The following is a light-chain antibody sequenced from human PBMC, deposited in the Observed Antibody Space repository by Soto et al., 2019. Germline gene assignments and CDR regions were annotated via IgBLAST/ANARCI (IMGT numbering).Light chain of an antibody. CDR1: QSVSSSY. CDR2: GAS. Sequence: IVFTQSPGTLSLSPREGATLSCRASQSVSSSYLAWYQQKPGQAPRLLIYGASNRATGIPDRFSGSGSGTDFTLTISRLQPEDFATYYCQQCYSTTITFGQGTRLE. V-gene: IGKV3-20*01. J-gene: IGKJ5*01. CDR3: QQCYSTTIT.